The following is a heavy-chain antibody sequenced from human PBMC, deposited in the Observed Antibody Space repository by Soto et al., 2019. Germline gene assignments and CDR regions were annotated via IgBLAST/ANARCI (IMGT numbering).Heavy chain of an antibody. CDR2: ISGSGGST. V-gene: IGHV3-23*01. Sequence: EVQLLESGGGLVQPGGSLSLSCAASGFTFSSYAMSWVRQAPGKGLEWVSAISGSGGSTYYSDSVKGRFTISKDNSKNTLSLQLNSLRAEDTAVYYCAKDRFRDYYDTSASWFDPWGQGAMVTVSS. CDR3: AKDRFRDYYDTSASWFDP. D-gene: IGHD3-22*01. CDR1: GFTFSSYA. J-gene: IGHJ5*02.